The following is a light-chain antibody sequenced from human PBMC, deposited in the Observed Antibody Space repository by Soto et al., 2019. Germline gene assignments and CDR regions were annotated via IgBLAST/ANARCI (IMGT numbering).Light chain of an antibody. Sequence: QSVLTQPPSASGTPGQRVTISCSGSSSNIGSNTVNWYQQLPGTAPKLLIYSNNQRPSGVPDRFSGSKSGTSASLAISGLQSEDEADYYCAAWDDSLNGRDGVFGGGTKLTVL. J-gene: IGLJ3*02. CDR3: AAWDDSLNGRDGV. CDR1: SSNIGSNT. CDR2: SNN. V-gene: IGLV1-44*01.